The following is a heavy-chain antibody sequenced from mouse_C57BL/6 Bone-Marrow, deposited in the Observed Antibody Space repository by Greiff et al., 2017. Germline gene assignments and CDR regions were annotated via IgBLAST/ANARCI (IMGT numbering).Heavy chain of an antibody. Sequence: QVQLQQPGAELVRPGSSVKLSCKASGYTFTSYWMHWVKQRPIQGLEWIGNIDPSDSETHYNQKFKDKATLTVDKSSSTAYMQLSSLASEDSAVYYCAQLTGAPFAYWGQGTLVTVSA. V-gene: IGHV1-52*01. CDR3: AQLTGAPFAY. CDR1: GYTFTSYW. CDR2: IDPSDSET. J-gene: IGHJ3*01. D-gene: IGHD4-1*01.